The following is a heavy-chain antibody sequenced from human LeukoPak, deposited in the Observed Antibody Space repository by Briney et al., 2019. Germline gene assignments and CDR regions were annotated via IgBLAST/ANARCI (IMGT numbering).Heavy chain of an antibody. CDR2: ISYDGSNK. V-gene: IGHV3-30*01. D-gene: IGHD2-15*01. CDR1: GFTFSSYA. CDR3: ARGPRIAYFDY. J-gene: IGHJ4*02. Sequence: GRSLRLSCAASGFTFSSYAMHWVRQAPGTGLEWVAVISYDGSNKYYADSVKGRFTTSRDNSKNTLYLQMNSLRAEDTAVYYCARGPRIAYFDYWGQGTLVTVSS.